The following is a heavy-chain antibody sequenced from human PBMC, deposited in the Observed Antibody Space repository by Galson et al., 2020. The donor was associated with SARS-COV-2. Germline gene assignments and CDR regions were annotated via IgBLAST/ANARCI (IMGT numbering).Heavy chain of an antibody. V-gene: IGHV4-61*02. CDR3: ARGPVAGTGE. CDR1: GGSISSGSYF. Sequence: SETLSLTCTVSGGSISSGSYFWSWIRQPAGKGLEWIGRIHTSGSTNYSPSLKSRVTISLDTSKNQFSLKLSSVTAADTAVYYCARGPVAGTGEWGQGTRVTVSS. J-gene: IGHJ4*02. CDR2: IHTSGST. D-gene: IGHD6-19*01.